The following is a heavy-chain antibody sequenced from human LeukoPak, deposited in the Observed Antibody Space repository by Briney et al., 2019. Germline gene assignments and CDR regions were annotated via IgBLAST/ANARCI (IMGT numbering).Heavy chain of an antibody. D-gene: IGHD6-19*01. CDR1: GYTFTVYY. CDR2: INPNSGGT. V-gene: IGHV1-2*02. Sequence: ASVKVSCKASGYTFTVYYMHWVRQAPGQGLEWMGWINPNSGGTNYAQKFQGRVTMTRDTSVTTACMELSRLRSDDTAVYYCARSASSGWKDYWGQGTLVTVSS. CDR3: ARSASSGWKDY. J-gene: IGHJ4*02.